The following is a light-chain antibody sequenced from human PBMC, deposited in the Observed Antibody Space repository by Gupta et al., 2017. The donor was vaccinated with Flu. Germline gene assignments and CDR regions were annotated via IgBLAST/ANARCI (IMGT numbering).Light chain of an antibody. CDR2: GAS. CDR3: QQYNIWPLWT. CDR1: QSTYTN. Sequence: ATLSVSPGERATLSCRASQSTYTNLAWYQQKPGLAPRLLSYGASTRATGIPARFSGSGSGTEFTLTISSLQSEDFAVYYCQQYNIWPLWTFGQGTKVEIK. V-gene: IGKV3-15*01. J-gene: IGKJ1*01.